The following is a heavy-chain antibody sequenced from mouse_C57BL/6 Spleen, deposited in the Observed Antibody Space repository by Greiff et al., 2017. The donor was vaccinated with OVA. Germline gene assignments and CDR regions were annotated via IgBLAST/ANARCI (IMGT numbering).Heavy chain of an antibody. V-gene: IGHV1-42*01. CDR3: ASGEYGSSFFDY. Sequence: VQLQQSGPELVQPGASVKISCKASGYSFTGYYMNWVKQSPEKSLEWIGEINPSTGGTTYNQKFKAKATLTVDKSSSTAYMQLKSLTSEDSAVYYCASGEYGSSFFDYWGQGTTLTVSS. CDR2: INPSTGGT. D-gene: IGHD1-1*01. J-gene: IGHJ2*01. CDR1: GYSFTGYY.